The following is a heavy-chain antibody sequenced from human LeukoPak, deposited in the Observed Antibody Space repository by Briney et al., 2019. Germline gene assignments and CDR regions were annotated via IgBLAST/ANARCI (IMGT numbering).Heavy chain of an antibody. CDR1: GTSIATTFYG. J-gene: IGHJ4*02. V-gene: IGHV4-61*02. CDR2: IYTTGST. CDR3: ARRQDGHDY. Sequence: SQSLSLTCTVAGTSIATTFYGWSWLRHPGGKGLEGFGRIYTTGSTDYNASLKSRVPISLDTSMNHCSLTLTSVTAADTAVYYCARRQDGHDYWGQRTLVTAS.